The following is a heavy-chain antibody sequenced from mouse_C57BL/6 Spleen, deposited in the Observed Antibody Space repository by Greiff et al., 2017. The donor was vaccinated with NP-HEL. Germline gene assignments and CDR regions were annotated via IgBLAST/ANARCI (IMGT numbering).Heavy chain of an antibody. V-gene: IGHV3-6*01. CDR3: ARGKDYYGSSRYFDV. CDR1: GYPFTGCTI. J-gene: IGHJ1*03. D-gene: IGHD1-1*01. Sequence: EVQLQESGPGLVKPSRSLSLTCSVTGYPFTGCTIWNWFRPFPGNKLYCLAYISYVGSNNYNPSLKNRISITRDTSKNQFFLKLNSVTTEDTATYYCARGKDYYGSSRYFDVWGTGTTVTVSS. CDR2: ISYVGSN.